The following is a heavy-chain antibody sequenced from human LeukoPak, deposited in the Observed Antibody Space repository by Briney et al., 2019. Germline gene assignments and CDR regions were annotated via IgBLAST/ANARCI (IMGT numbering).Heavy chain of an antibody. V-gene: IGHV4-30-4*01. CDR2: IYYSGST. CDR1: GGSFSGYY. Sequence: SETLSLTCAVYGGSFSGYYWSWIRQPPGKGLEWIGYIYYSGSTYYNPSLKSRVTISVDTSKNQFSLKLSSVTAADTAVYYCARVGGSGGFDWGQGTLVTVSS. CDR3: ARVGGSGGFD. D-gene: IGHD3-10*01. J-gene: IGHJ4*02.